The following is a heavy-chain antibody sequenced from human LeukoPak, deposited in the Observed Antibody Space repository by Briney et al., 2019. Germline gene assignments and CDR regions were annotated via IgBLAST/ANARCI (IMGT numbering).Heavy chain of an antibody. CDR3: AREGGSYPNWFDP. CDR2: IYYSGST. D-gene: IGHD1-26*01. J-gene: IGHJ5*02. V-gene: IGHV4-59*01. Sequence: SETLSLTCTVSGGSTSSYYWSWIRQPPGKGLEWIGYIYYSGSTNYNPSLKSRVTISVDTSKNQFSLKLSSVTAADTAVYYCAREGGSYPNWFDPWGQGTLVTVSS. CDR1: GGSTSSYY.